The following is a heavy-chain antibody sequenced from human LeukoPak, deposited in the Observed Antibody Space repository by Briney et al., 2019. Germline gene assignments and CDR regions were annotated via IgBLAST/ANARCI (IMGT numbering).Heavy chain of an antibody. CDR3: ARLIPQKWELPGKWFDP. V-gene: IGHV1-18*01. D-gene: IGHD1-26*01. J-gene: IGHJ5*02. Sequence: ASVKVSCKASVGTFSSYAISGVRQAPGQGLEWMGWISAYNGNTNYAQKFQGRVTMTTDTSTSTASMELRSLRSDDRAVYYGARLIPQKWELPGKWFDPWGEGTLVTVSS. CDR1: VGTFSSYA. CDR2: ISAYNGNT.